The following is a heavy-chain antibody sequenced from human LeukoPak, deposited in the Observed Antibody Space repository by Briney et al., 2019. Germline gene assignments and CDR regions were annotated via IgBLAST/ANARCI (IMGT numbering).Heavy chain of an antibody. D-gene: IGHD6-19*01. V-gene: IGHV1-3*01. CDR3: ARDGPGIAVAVDY. Sequence: ASVKVSCKASGYILSRYAMNWVRQAPGQRLEWMGWINAGNGNTKYSQKFQGRVTITRDTSASTAYMELRSLRSDDTAVYYCARDGPGIAVAVDYWGQGTLVTVSS. J-gene: IGHJ4*02. CDR1: GYILSRYA. CDR2: INAGNGNT.